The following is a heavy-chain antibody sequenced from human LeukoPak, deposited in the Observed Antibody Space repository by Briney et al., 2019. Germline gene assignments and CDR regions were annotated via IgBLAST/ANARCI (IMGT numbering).Heavy chain of an antibody. CDR2: IKSKTDGGTT. Sequence: PGGSLRLSCAASRFSFRNAWMSWVRQAPGKGLEWVGRIKSKTDGGTTDYAAPVKGRFTISRDDSKNTLYLQMNSLKTEDTAVYYCTTVWNCGGDCSDAFDIWGQGTMVTVSS. CDR1: RFSFRNAW. CDR3: TTVWNCGGDCSDAFDI. J-gene: IGHJ3*02. V-gene: IGHV3-15*01. D-gene: IGHD2-21*02.